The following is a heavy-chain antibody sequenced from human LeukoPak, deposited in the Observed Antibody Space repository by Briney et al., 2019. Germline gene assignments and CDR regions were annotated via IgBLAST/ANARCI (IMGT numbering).Heavy chain of an antibody. V-gene: IGHV1-2*02. J-gene: IGHJ4*02. Sequence: ASVTVSCKASVYTFTVYYMHWVRQAPGQGLEWMGWINPNSGGTNYAQKFQGRVTMTRDTSISTAYMELSRLSSDDTAVYYCARDRYDSSGTLDYWGQGTVVTVSS. CDR3: ARDRYDSSGTLDY. D-gene: IGHD3-22*01. CDR1: VYTFTVYY. CDR2: INPNSGGT.